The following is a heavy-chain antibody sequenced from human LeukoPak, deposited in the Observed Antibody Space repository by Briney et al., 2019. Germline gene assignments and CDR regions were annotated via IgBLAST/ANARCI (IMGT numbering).Heavy chain of an antibody. CDR1: GGSINTYS. Sequence: PSETLSLTCTVSGGSINTYSWSWIRQPAGKGLEWIGRIFISESTNYNPSLKSRVTMSVDPSKNQFSLRLSSVTAADTAVYYCARSVRGGSGTYEFFNYWGQGTLVTVSS. CDR3: ARSVRGGSGTYEFFNY. J-gene: IGHJ4*02. CDR2: IFISEST. V-gene: IGHV4-4*07. D-gene: IGHD3-10*01.